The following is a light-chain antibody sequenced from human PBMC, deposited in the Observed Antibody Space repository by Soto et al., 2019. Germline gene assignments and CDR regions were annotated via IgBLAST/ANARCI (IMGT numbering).Light chain of an antibody. CDR2: SAS. CDR3: QQADTYPIT. CDR1: QSISRS. J-gene: IGKJ5*01. Sequence: KQRNHAPSSMSVSVGDRVTITCQASQSISRSLAWYQQKPGKAPKLLIYSASSLQSGVPSRFSGSGFWTDFTLTISSLQPEYFATYYCQQADTYPITFGPGTRLEIK. V-gene: IGKV1D-12*01.